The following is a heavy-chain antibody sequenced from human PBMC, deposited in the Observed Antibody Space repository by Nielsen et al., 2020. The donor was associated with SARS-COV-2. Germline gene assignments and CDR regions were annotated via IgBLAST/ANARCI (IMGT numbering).Heavy chain of an antibody. CDR2: ISSSGQA. CDR3: VRDRRLSYGGPLGRARDYWHYGMDV. CDR1: GASISDHS. D-gene: IGHD4-23*01. J-gene: IGHJ6*02. Sequence: SETLSLTCTVSGASISDHSWTWVRQTQGRGLEWIGGISSSGQANYNPSLWGRVTISLDTSENQFSLEIVSATAADTALYFCVRDRRLSYGGPLGRARDYWHYGMDVWGQGATVTVS. V-gene: IGHV4-59*11.